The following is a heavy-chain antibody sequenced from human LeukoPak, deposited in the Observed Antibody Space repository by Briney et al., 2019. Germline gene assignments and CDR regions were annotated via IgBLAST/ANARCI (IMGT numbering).Heavy chain of an antibody. CDR2: ISYDGRDK. D-gene: IGHD3-10*01. V-gene: IGHV3-30*18. CDR3: AKVGRASGSTDH. Sequence: PGGSLRLSCAASGFTFSSYDMLWVRQAPGKGLEWVAFISYDGRDKYYADSVKGRFTISRDKSKNTLYLQMNSPRREDTAVYYCAKVGRASGSTDHWGQGTLVTVSS. J-gene: IGHJ5*02. CDR1: GFTFSSYD.